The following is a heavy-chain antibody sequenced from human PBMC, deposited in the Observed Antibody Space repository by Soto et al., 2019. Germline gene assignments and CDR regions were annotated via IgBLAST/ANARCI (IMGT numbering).Heavy chain of an antibody. V-gene: IGHV5-51*01. CDR2: IHPGDSDT. D-gene: IGHD2-8*01. CDR1: GYSFTNYW. CDR3: ERIREVEGYCTNGVCPGAFDL. J-gene: IGHJ3*01. Sequence: PGESLKISCKSSGYSFTNYWIGWVRQMPGKGLEWVGIIHPGDSDTRYSPSFQGQVTISADKSISPAYLQWSSLKASDTAMHYCERIREVEGYCTNGVCPGAFDLWGQGKRVTVPS.